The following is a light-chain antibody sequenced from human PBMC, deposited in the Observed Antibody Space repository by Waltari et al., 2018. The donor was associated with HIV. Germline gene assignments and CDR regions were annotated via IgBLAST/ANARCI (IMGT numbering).Light chain of an antibody. V-gene: IGLV7-46*01. CDR1: TGAVTSGHY. CDR2: DTS. Sequence: QAVVTQEPSLTVSPGGTVTLPCGSSTGAVTSGHYPYWFQQKPGKAPRTLIYDTSNKHSWTPARFSGSLLGGKAALTLSGAQPEDEAEYYCLLSYSGARPVVFGGGTKLTVL. CDR3: LLSYSGARPVV. J-gene: IGLJ2*01.